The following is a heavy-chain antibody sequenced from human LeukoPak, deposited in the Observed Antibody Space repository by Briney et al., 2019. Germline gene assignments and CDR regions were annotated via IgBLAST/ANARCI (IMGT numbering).Heavy chain of an antibody. CDR1: GFTFSSYA. Sequence: PGGSLRLSCAASGFTFSSYAMSWVRQAPGKGLEWVSVIYSGGSTYYADSVKGRFTISRHNSKNTLYLQMNSLRAEDTAVYYCASHPSYCSSTSCYIGGYYFDYWGQGTLVTVSS. V-gene: IGHV3-53*04. CDR2: IYSGGST. J-gene: IGHJ4*02. D-gene: IGHD2-2*02. CDR3: ASHPSYCSSTSCYIGGYYFDY.